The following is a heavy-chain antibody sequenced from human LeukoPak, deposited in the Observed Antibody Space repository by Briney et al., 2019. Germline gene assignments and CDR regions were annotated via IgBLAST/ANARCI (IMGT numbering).Heavy chain of an antibody. CDR1: GYTFTGQY. CDR2: INADSGDT. Sequence: ASVKVSCKASGYTFTGQYMHWVRQAPGQGLEWMGRINADSGDTNYAQKFQGRVTMTRDTSISTAYMELRSLRSDDTAVYYCARVVGNYVWGSYRPEGCFDSWGQGTLVTVSS. D-gene: IGHD3-16*02. V-gene: IGHV1-2*02. CDR3: ARVVGNYVWGSYRPEGCFDS. J-gene: IGHJ4*02.